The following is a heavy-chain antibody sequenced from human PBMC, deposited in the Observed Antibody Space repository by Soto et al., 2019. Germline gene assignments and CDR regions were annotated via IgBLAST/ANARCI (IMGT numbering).Heavy chain of an antibody. CDR3: ASGTNGAFFVY. V-gene: IGHV3-11*01. Sequence: QVQLVESGGGLVKPGGSLRLSCAASGFTFSDYYMSWIRQAPGKGLEWVSYISSRSSTIFYADSVKGRFTISRDNVKNPLYLQIDSLRAEDTAVYYCASGTNGAFFVYWGQGILVTVSS. J-gene: IGHJ4*02. CDR2: ISSRSSTI. D-gene: IGHD2-8*01. CDR1: GFTFSDYY.